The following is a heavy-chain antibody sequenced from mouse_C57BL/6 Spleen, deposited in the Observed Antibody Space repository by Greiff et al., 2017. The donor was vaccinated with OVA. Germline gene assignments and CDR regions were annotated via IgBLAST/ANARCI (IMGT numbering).Heavy chain of an antibody. CDR1: GFTFSDYG. J-gene: IGHJ4*01. V-gene: IGHV5-17*01. CDR3: ARHGSSSYYYAMDY. CDR2: ISRGSSTI. Sequence: EVQLVESGGGLVKPGGSLKLSCAASGFTFSDYGMHWVRQAPAKGLEWVAYISRGSSTIDYADTVKGRFTISRDNAKNTLFLQMTSLRSEDTAMYYCARHGSSSYYYAMDYWGQGTSVTVSS. D-gene: IGHD1-1*01.